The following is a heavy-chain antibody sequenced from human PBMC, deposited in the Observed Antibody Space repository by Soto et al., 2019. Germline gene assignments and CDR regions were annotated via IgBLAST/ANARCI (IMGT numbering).Heavy chain of an antibody. CDR3: AREGLLWFGPLYYFDY. CDR1: GFTFSSYA. D-gene: IGHD3-10*01. V-gene: IGHV3-30-3*01. Sequence: GGSLRLSCAASGFTFSSYAMHWVRQAPGKGLEWVAVISYDGSNKYYADSVKGRFTISRDNSKNTLYLQMNSLRAEDTAVYYCAREGLLWFGPLYYFDYWGQGTLVTVSS. CDR2: ISYDGSNK. J-gene: IGHJ4*02.